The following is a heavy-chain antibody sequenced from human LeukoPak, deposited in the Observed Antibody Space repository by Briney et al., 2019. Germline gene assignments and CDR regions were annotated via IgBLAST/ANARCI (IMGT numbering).Heavy chain of an antibody. V-gene: IGHV1-46*01. CDR3: ARSSITMVRGVKGWFDP. D-gene: IGHD3-10*01. CDR1: GDTFTSYY. J-gene: IGHJ5*02. CDR2: INPSGGST. Sequence: GASVKVSCKAPGDTFTSYYLHWVRQGPGQGLEWMGIINPSGGSTSYAQKFQGRVTITADESTSTAYMELSSLRSEDTAVYYCARSSITMVRGVKGWFDPWGQGTLVTVSS.